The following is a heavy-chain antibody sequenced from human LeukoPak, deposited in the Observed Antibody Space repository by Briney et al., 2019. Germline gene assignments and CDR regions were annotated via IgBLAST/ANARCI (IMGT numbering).Heavy chain of an antibody. J-gene: IGHJ6*03. Sequence: GASVKVSCKASGGTFSSYAISWVRQAPGQGLEWMGRIIPILGIANYAQKFQGRVTITADKSTSTAYMELSSLRSEDTAVYYCARHQLLYRLHYYHYMDVWGKGTTVTVSS. CDR3: ARHQLLYRLHYYHYMDV. D-gene: IGHD2-2*02. CDR1: GGTFSSYA. V-gene: IGHV1-69*04. CDR2: IIPILGIA.